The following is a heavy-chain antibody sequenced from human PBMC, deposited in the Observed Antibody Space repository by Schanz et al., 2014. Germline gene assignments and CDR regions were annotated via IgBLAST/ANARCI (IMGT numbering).Heavy chain of an antibody. CDR1: GGSVSSGGDY. D-gene: IGHD4-17*01. CDR2: ISYSGST. J-gene: IGHJ3*02. CDR3: ARDRGHGDLPGDI. V-gene: IGHV4-31*03. Sequence: QVQLQESGSGLMKPSQTLSLTCTVSGGSVSSGGDYWSWIRQHPGKGLEWIGFISYSGSTYYNPSLKSRVTISVDTSKNQFSLNLSSATAADTAVYYCARDRGHGDLPGDIWGQGTIVTVSS.